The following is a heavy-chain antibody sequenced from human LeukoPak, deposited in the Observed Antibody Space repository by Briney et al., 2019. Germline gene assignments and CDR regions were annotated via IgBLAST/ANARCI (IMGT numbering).Heavy chain of an antibody. CDR2: IKQDGSEK. D-gene: IGHD3-22*01. CDR3: ARDPSYYYDSSGYYPLVY. CDR1: GFTFSSYL. V-gene: IGHV3-7*01. J-gene: IGHJ4*02. Sequence: PGGSLRLSCAASGFTFSSYLMSWVRQAPGKGLEWVANIKQDGSEKYYVDSVKGRFTISRDNAKNSLYLQMNSLRAEDTAVYYCARDPSYYYDSSGYYPLVYWGPGTLVTVSS.